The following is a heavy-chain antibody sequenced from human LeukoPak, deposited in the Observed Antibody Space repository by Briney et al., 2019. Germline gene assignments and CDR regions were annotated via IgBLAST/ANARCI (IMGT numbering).Heavy chain of an antibody. J-gene: IGHJ3*02. Sequence: SETLSLTCTVSGGSNRNFYWSWIRQPPGKGLEWIGYIYYSGSTNYNPSLKSRVTISVDTSKNQFSLKLSSVTAADTAVYYCARETLLGAFDIWGQGTMVTVSS. CDR2: IYYSGST. CDR1: GGSNRNFY. V-gene: IGHV4-59*01. CDR3: ARETLLGAFDI. D-gene: IGHD7-27*01.